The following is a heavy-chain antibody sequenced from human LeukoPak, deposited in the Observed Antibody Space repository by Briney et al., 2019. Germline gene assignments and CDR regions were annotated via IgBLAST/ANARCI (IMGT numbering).Heavy chain of an antibody. Sequence: SETLSLTCTVSGGSISSSSYYWGWIRQPPGKGLEWIGSIYYSGSTYYNPSLKSRVTISVDTSKNQFSLKLSSVTAADTAVYYCARAPRDGYNYEYYFDYWGQGTLVTVSS. CDR1: GGSISSSSYY. CDR3: ARAPRDGYNYEYYFDY. J-gene: IGHJ4*02. D-gene: IGHD5-24*01. CDR2: IYYSGST. V-gene: IGHV4-39*07.